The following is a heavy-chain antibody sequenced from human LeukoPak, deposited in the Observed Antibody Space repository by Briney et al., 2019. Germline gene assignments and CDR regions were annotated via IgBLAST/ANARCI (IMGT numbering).Heavy chain of an antibody. D-gene: IGHD2-15*01. J-gene: IGHJ2*01. Sequence: PGGSLRLSCVVSGFTFESYSMNWVRQAPGKGLEWVTYISSSSTNIYYADSVKGRFTLSRDNAKNSVFLQMNSLRAEDTAMYYCVRDVPVAVTWYFDLWGRGTLVTVSS. V-gene: IGHV3-48*01. CDR2: ISSSSTNI. CDR1: GFTFESYS. CDR3: VRDVPVAVTWYFDL.